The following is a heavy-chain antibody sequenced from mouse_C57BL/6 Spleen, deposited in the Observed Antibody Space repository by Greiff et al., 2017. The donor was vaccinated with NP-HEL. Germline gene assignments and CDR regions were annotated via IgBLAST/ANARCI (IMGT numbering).Heavy chain of an antibody. CDR3: ARGGVVEGWYFDV. Sequence: QVQLQQPGAELVMPGASVKLSCKASGYTFTSYWMHWVKQRPGQGLEWIGEIDPSDSYTNYNQKFKGKSTLTVDKSSSTAYMQLSSLTSEDSAVYYCARGGVVEGWYFDVWGTGTTVTVSS. D-gene: IGHD1-1*01. CDR2: IDPSDSYT. J-gene: IGHJ1*03. CDR1: GYTFTSYW. V-gene: IGHV1-69*01.